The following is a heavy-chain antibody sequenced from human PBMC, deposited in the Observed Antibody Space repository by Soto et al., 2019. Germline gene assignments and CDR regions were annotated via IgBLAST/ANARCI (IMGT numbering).Heavy chain of an antibody. CDR1: GCTFSGSA. CDR3: TRVGRYCTNGVCYFDY. V-gene: IGHV3-73*01. CDR2: IRSKANSYAT. D-gene: IGHD2-8*01. Sequence: GCLRLAGSASGCTFSGSAMHGVRQASGKGLEWVGRIRSKANSYATAYAASVKGRFTISRDDSKNTAYLQMNSLKTEDTAVYYCTRVGRYCTNGVCYFDYWGQGTLVTVS. J-gene: IGHJ4*02.